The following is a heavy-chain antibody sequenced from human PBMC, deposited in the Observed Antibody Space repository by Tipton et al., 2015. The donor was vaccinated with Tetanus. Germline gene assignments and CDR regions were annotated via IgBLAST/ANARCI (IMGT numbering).Heavy chain of an antibody. CDR1: GFTFRSYA. Sequence: GSLRLSCAASGFTFRSYAMAWVRQAPGKGLEWVSSISSTSRYINYADSVKGRFIISRDNAKNSLFLQMNSLRADDTAVYYCARSAHFASWYDWGPGTRVTVSS. D-gene: IGHD6-13*01. CDR3: ARSAHFASWYD. V-gene: IGHV3-21*01. CDR2: ISSTSRYI. J-gene: IGHJ4*02.